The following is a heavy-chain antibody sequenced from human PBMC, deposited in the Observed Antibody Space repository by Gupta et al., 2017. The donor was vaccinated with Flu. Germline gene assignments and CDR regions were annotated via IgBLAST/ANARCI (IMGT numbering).Heavy chain of an antibody. CDR1: AFSLSHYW. CDR2: IKEDRSET. D-gene: IGHD3-16*01. V-gene: IGHV3-7*01. Sequence: EVYLVESGGDLVQPGGSLRLSCTSAAFSLSHYWMNWVRQAPGKGLEWVANIKEDRSETHYLDAVGGRFTISRDNAQNSLYLQMSGLTVDDTAMYYCARRRGGTDSLFDYFDSWGRGTLVTVST. J-gene: IGHJ4*02. CDR3: ARRRGGTDSLFDYFDS.